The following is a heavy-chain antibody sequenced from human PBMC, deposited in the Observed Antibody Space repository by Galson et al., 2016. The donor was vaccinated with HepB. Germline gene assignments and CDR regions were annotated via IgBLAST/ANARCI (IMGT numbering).Heavy chain of an antibody. V-gene: IGHV3-48*01. CDR1: GFTFSSHS. CDR3: ARDPSSWHYFFYYYMDV. J-gene: IGHJ6*03. D-gene: IGHD6-13*01. CDR2: ISSSSRTI. Sequence: SLRLSCAASGFTFSSHSMNWVRQAPGKGLEWVSYISSSSRTIYYADSVKGRFTISRDNAKNSLYLQMNSLRAEDTAVYYCARDPSSWHYFFYYYMDVWGEGTTVTVSS.